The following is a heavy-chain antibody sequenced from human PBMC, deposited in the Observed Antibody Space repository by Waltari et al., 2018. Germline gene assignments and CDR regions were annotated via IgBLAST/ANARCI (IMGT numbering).Heavy chain of an antibody. CDR1: GDSISGNYW. J-gene: IGHJ4*02. D-gene: IGHD2-2*01. Sequence: QVQLRESGQGLVKPSGTLSLTCAVSGDSISGNYWWSWVRQSPEKGLKWIGQVYHSGKTHYNPSLQSRVTISVDKPKNQFSLNLNSVTAADTAVYYCAGDRAIGLFFDYWGRGTLVTVSS. V-gene: IGHV4-4*02. CDR3: AGDRAIGLFFDY. CDR2: VYHSGKT.